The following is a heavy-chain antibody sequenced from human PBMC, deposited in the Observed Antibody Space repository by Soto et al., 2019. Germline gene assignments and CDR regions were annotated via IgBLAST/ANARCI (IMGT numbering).Heavy chain of an antibody. CDR3: ATPGDSYGYPYFDY. D-gene: IGHD5-18*01. J-gene: IGHJ4*02. CDR2: IRDGGSNK. Sequence: GGSLRLSCAAFGFKISSSSMNWVRQAPGRGLEWVAVIRDGGSNKYYADSVKGRFTISRDNSKNTLYLQMNSLRAEDTAVYYCATPGDSYGYPYFDYWGQGTLVTVSS. V-gene: IGHV3-30*03. CDR1: GFKISSSS.